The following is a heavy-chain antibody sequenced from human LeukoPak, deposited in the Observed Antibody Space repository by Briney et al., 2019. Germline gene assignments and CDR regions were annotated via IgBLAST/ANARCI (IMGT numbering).Heavy chain of an antibody. Sequence: GGSLRLSCAASGFTFSSYGMHWVRQAPGKGLEWVAVIWYDGSNKYYADSVKGRFTISRDNSKNTLYLQMNSLRAEDTAVYYCARIIAAAVYGMDVWGQGTTVTVSS. CDR2: IWYDGSNK. CDR1: GFTFSSYG. V-gene: IGHV3-33*01. CDR3: ARIIAAAVYGMDV. D-gene: IGHD6-13*01. J-gene: IGHJ6*02.